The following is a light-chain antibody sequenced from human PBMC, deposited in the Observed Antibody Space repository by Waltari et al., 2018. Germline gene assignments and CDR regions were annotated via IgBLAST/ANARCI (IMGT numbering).Light chain of an antibody. V-gene: IGKV2-30*01. Sequence: VVLTQSPLSLPVTLGQPASISCRSSQSLVYSDGNTYLNWYQQTPGQSPRRLIYKVSSRDSGVPDRFSGSGSGTDFVLKISRVEAEDVGVYYCMQGTHWPPVYTFGQGTKLEIK. CDR2: KVS. CDR3: MQGTHWPPVYT. J-gene: IGKJ2*01. CDR1: QSLVYSDGNTY.